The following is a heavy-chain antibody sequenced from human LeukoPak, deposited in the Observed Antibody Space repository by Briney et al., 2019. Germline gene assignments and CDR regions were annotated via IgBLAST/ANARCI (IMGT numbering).Heavy chain of an antibody. CDR2: ISGSGGTT. J-gene: IGHJ4*02. CDR3: ARGVQEYSYGYDY. Sequence: GGSLRLSCAASGFTFSSYAMTWVRQAPGKGLEWVSAISGSGGTTYYADSVKGRFTISRDNSKNTLYLQMNSLRADDTAVYYCARGVQEYSYGYDYWGQGTLVTVSS. CDR1: GFTFSSYA. D-gene: IGHD2-15*01. V-gene: IGHV3-23*01.